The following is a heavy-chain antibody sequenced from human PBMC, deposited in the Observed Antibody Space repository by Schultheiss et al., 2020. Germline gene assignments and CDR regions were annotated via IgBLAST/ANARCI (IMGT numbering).Heavy chain of an antibody. CDR2: IVGDGDTI. V-gene: IGHV3-23*01. J-gene: IGHJ3*02. CDR3: AKDSGAYFNSYDAFDT. Sequence: GGSLRLSCAASGFSFSTYAMTWVRQAPGKGLEWVSGIVGDGDTIYDADSVKGRFSISRDNSKNTLYLQMNSLRVEDTAVYYCAKDSGAYFNSYDAFDTWGRGTLVTV. D-gene: IGHD3-22*01. CDR1: GFSFSTYA.